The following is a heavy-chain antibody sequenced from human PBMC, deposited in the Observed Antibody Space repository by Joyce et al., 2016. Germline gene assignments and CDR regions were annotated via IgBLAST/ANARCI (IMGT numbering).Heavy chain of an antibody. Sequence: QVQLVQSGAEVKKPGSSVKVSCKASGGSFSSYAINWVRQAPGQGLEWMGGSIPIFGPANYAQKFQGRGTITADESTSTAYMELSSLKSEDTAVYYCARDLRAPSTSNDAFDIWGQGTMVTVSS. J-gene: IGHJ3*02. CDR2: SIPIFGPA. CDR3: ARDLRAPSTSNDAFDI. V-gene: IGHV1-69*01. CDR1: GGSFSSYA.